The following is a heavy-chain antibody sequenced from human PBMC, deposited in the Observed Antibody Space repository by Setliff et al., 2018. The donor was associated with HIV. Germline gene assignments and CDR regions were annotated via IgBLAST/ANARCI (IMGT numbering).Heavy chain of an antibody. CDR2: IYSGGIKT. D-gene: IGHD3-10*01. Sequence: GESLKISCAASGFTFSSYAMSWVRQAPGKGLERVSIIYSGGIKTFYAASVKGRFTISRDDSKNTLYLQMNNLRGEDAALYYCVKDGNANYGAGSYFSLEYWGQGTLVTVSS. CDR3: VKDGNANYGAGSYFSLEY. V-gene: IGHV3-23*03. CDR1: GFTFSSYA. J-gene: IGHJ4*02.